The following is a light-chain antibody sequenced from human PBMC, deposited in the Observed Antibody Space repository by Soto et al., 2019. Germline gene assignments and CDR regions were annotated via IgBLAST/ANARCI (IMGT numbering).Light chain of an antibody. CDR2: DVT. CDR3: CSHAGSYTYV. Sequence: QSVLTQPRSVSGSPGQSLTISCTGTSNDFGGYNYVSWYQQHPGKVPKLMIYDVTKRPSGVPDRFSGSKSGNTASLTISGLQSEDEADYYCCSHAGSYTYVFGTGTKVTVL. V-gene: IGLV2-11*01. J-gene: IGLJ1*01. CDR1: SNDFGGYNY.